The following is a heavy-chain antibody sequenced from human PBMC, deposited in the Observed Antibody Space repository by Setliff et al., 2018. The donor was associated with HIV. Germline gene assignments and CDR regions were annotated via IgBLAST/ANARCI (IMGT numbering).Heavy chain of an antibody. CDR1: IHPHRII. D-gene: IGHD6-6*01. CDR2: LDPKDGKT. J-gene: IGHJ4*02. CDR3: VIGSAARPFDY. Sequence: ASVKVLLQGFRIHPHRIIQALGATGSRKGLEWMGGLDPKDGKTMYAQKFQGRVTMTEDTSTDTAHMELRSLRSEDTAVYYCVIGSAARPFDYWGQGTLVTVSS. V-gene: IGHV1-24*01.